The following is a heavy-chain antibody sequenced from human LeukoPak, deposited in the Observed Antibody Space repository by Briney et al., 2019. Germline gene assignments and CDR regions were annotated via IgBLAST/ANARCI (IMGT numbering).Heavy chain of an antibody. CDR2: ISWNSGSI. Sequence: PGRSLRLSCAASGFTFDDYAMHWVRQAPGRGLEWVSGISWNSGSIGYADSVKGRFTISRDNSKNTLYLQMNSLRAEDTAVYYCASRDYYDSSGYPDAFDIWGQGTMVIVSS. CDR1: GFTFDDYA. CDR3: ASRDYYDSSGYPDAFDI. V-gene: IGHV3-9*01. D-gene: IGHD3-22*01. J-gene: IGHJ3*02.